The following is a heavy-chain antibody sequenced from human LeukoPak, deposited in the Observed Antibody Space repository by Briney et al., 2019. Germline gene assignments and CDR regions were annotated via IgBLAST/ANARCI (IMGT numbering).Heavy chain of an antibody. CDR3: AKCSTSAYTTGWCNWIDP. CDR1: GFTFTSDA. Sequence: GGSLRLSCVASGFTFTSDAMNWVRQAPGKGLEWVSSTVSRGTTQYADSVKGRFTVSRDTSKNTLYLQMNSLRADDTAVYYCAKCSTSAYTTGWCNWIDPWGQGTLVTVST. J-gene: IGHJ5*02. CDR2: TVSRGTT. D-gene: IGHD6-19*01. V-gene: IGHV3-23*01.